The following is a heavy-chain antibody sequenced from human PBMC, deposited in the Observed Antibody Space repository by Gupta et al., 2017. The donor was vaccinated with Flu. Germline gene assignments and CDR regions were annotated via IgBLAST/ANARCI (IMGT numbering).Heavy chain of an antibody. D-gene: IGHD3-22*01. V-gene: IGHV3-7*04. CDR2: IKPDGSEK. J-gene: IGHJ4*02. CDR3: ARDLDYYESSGYYPLFDY. Sequence: EVQLVESGGGLVQPGGSLSLSCVASGFSFSNYWMTWVRQAPGKGLEWVAYIKPDGSEKYYVDSVQGRFTISRDNAKNSLYLQMNSLRAEDTAVYYCARDLDYYESSGYYPLFDYWGQGTLVTVSS. CDR1: GFSFSNYW.